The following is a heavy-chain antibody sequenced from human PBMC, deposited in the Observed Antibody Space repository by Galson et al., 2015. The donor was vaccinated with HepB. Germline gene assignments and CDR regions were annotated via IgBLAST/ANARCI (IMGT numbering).Heavy chain of an antibody. Sequence: SLRLSCAASGFTFSSYSMNWVRQAPGKGLEWVSSISSSSSYVYYADSVKGRFTISRDNAKNSLYLQMNSLRAEDTAVYYCARDYPYYDFWSGWGSDYYYGMDVWGQGTTVTVSS. CDR1: GFTFSSYS. V-gene: IGHV3-21*01. J-gene: IGHJ6*02. CDR2: ISSSSSYV. D-gene: IGHD3-3*01. CDR3: ARDYPYYDFWSGWGSDYYYGMDV.